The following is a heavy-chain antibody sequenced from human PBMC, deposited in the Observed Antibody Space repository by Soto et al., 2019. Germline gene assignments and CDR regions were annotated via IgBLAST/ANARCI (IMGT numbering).Heavy chain of an antibody. D-gene: IGHD5-12*01. CDR3: ASGTCGYDCGLFDF. CDR2: ISADNDNT. V-gene: IGHV1-18*01. CDR1: GYTFTKYG. Sequence: VQLVQSGGEVRKPGASVTVSCRASGYTFTKYGISWVRQAPGQGLEWMGWISADNDNTNYAQNLQGRVTMTTDTSTSTAYMQLRRLRSADTAVYFCASGTCGYDCGLFDFWGQATVVTVSS. J-gene: IGHJ4*02.